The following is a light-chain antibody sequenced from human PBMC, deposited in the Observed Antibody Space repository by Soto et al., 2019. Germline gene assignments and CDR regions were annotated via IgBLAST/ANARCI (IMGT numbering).Light chain of an antibody. CDR3: AAWDDSLSALYV. Sequence: QSVLTQPPPASGTPRQRVTISCSGSSSNIGSNYVYWYQQLPGTAPKLLIYRNNQRPSGVPDRFSGSKSGTSASLAISGLRSEDEADYYCAAWDDSLSALYVFGTGTKVTVL. CDR1: SSNIGSNY. CDR2: RNN. J-gene: IGLJ1*01. V-gene: IGLV1-47*01.